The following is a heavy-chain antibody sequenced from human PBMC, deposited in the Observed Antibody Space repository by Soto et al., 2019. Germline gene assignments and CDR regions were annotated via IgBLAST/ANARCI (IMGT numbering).Heavy chain of an antibody. Sequence: GSLRLSCAASGFTVSSNSMSWVRQAPGQGLEWVSVIYSGGSTYYADSVKGLFTISRDNAKNTLYLQMNSLRAEDTAVYYCARDRVESGYPEYFQHWGQG. D-gene: IGHD3-22*01. CDR2: IYSGGST. CDR3: ARDRVESGYPEYFQH. CDR1: GFTVSSNS. V-gene: IGHV3-53*01. J-gene: IGHJ1*01.